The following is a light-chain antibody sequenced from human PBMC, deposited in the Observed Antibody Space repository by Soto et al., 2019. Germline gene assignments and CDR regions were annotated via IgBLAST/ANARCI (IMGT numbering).Light chain of an antibody. CDR3: QQRSNWRFT. J-gene: IGKJ3*01. CDR2: DAS. Sequence: EIVLTQSPATLSLSPGERATLSCRASQSVSSYLAWYQQKPGQAHRLLIYDASNRDNGIQARFSGSGSGIDFTLTISSLEPEDFAVYYCQQRSNWRFTFGPGTKVDIK. CDR1: QSVSSY. V-gene: IGKV3-11*01.